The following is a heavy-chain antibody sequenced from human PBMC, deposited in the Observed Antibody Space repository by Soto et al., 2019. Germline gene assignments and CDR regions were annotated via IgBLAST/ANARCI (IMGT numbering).Heavy chain of an antibody. CDR3: AAYSSPRPDHYGMDV. V-gene: IGHV3-48*02. D-gene: IGHD6-13*01. Sequence: PGGSRRRSCPSSAFSFGDCPIHWVHQAPGKGLEWVSDIGPSGSLRLYADSVKGRFSISRDNAKNSLYLQMNSLRDEDTAVYYCAAYSSPRPDHYGMDVWGQGTTVTFSS. CDR2: IGPSGSLR. CDR1: AFSFGDCP. J-gene: IGHJ6*02.